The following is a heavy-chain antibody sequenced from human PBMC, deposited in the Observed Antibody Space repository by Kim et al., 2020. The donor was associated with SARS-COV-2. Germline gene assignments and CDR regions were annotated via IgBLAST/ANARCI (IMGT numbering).Heavy chain of an antibody. V-gene: IGHV3-49*04. J-gene: IGHJ6*01. CDR1: GFTFGDYA. CDR2: IRSKAYGGTT. CDR3: TTGRSRATQSGTYYAFRCVSVYNARPSYFGDV. Sequence: GGSLRLSCTASGFTFGDYAMSWVRQAPGKGLEWVCFIRSKAYGGTTEDAASVKGRFSLSRDDSQSIAYLQMNSLKTEDTAVYHCTTGRSRATQSGTYYAFRCVSVYNARPSYFGDVWREGPTLTVSS. D-gene: IGHD3-3*01.